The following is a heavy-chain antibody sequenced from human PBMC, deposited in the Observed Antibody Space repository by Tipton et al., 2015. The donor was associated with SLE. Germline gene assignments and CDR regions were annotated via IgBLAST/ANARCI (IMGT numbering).Heavy chain of an antibody. CDR3: ARDLIAVAGSLDY. Sequence: TLSLTCTVSGGSVNSGTYYWSWIRQHPGKGLEWIGNIYYSGSTNYNPSLKSRVTISIDTSENQFSLKLSSVTAADTAVYYCARDLIAVAGSLDYWGQGTLVTVSS. V-gene: IGHV4-31*03. D-gene: IGHD6-19*01. J-gene: IGHJ4*02. CDR2: IYYSGST. CDR1: GGSVNSGTYY.